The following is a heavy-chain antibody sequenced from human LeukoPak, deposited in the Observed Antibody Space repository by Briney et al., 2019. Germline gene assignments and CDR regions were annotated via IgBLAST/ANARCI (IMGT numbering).Heavy chain of an antibody. CDR1: GFTFSSYA. CDR2: TSGSGGST. V-gene: IGHV3-23*01. CDR3: AKDLGGLGYCSSTSCYPSGDY. Sequence: GGSLRLSCAASGFTFSSYAMSWVRQAPGKGLEWVSATSGSGGSTYYADSVKGRFTISRDNSKNTLYLQMNSLRAEDTAVYYCAKDLGGLGYCSSTSCYPSGDYWGQGTLVTVSS. D-gene: IGHD2-2*01. J-gene: IGHJ4*02.